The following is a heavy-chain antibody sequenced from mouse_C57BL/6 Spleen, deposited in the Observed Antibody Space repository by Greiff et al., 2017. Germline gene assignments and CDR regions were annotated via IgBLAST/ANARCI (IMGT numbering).Heavy chain of an antibody. CDR1: GFTFSSYA. V-gene: IGHV5-4*01. D-gene: IGHD4-1*01. Sequence: EVQRVESGGGLVKPGGSLKLSCAASGFTFSSYAMSWVRQTPEKRLEWVATISDGGSYTDYPDNVKGRFTISRDNAKNNLYLQMSHLKSEDTAMYYCARDRELGGFDYWGQGTTLTVSS. CDR2: ISDGGSYT. J-gene: IGHJ2*01. CDR3: ARDRELGGFDY.